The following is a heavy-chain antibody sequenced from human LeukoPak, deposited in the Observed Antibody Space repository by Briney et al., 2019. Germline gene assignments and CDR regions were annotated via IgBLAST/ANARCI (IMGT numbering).Heavy chain of an antibody. CDR3: ARGKGAYYYGSGSYYPIYYYYGMDV. Sequence: SETLSLTRAVYGGSSSGYYWSWIRQPPGKGLEWIGEINHSGSTNYNPSLKSRVTISVDTSKNQFSLKLSSVTAADTAVYYCARGKGAYYYGSGSYYPIYYYYGMDVWGQGTTVTVSS. CDR1: GGSSSGYY. CDR2: INHSGST. J-gene: IGHJ6*02. D-gene: IGHD3-10*01. V-gene: IGHV4-34*01.